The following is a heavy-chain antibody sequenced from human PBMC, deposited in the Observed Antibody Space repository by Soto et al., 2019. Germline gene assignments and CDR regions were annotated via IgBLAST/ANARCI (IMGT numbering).Heavy chain of an antibody. CDR1: GFTFSNSE. V-gene: IGHV3-48*03. Sequence: GGSLRLSCEASGFTFSNSEMIWVRQAPGKGLEWLAYISSSTYSIYYADSVRGRFTISRDNAKNSVSLHMNRLTAEDTATYYCSGSPTLMATRSPYLAHWGQGTPVTVSS. CDR2: ISSSTYSI. J-gene: IGHJ5*02. CDR3: SGSPTLMATRSPYLAH. D-gene: IGHD5-12*01.